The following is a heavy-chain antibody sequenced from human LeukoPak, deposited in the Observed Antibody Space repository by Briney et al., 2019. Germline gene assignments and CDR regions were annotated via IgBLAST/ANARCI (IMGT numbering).Heavy chain of an antibody. D-gene: IGHD3-10*02. CDR2: ISSSGSTI. CDR3: AELGITMIGGV. Sequence: GGSLRLSCAASGFTFSSYWMHWVRQAPGKGLEWVSYISSSGSTIYYADSVKGRFTISRDNAKSSLYLQMNSLRAEDTAVYYCAELGITMIGGVWGKGTTVTISS. V-gene: IGHV3-48*04. CDR1: GFTFSSYW. J-gene: IGHJ6*04.